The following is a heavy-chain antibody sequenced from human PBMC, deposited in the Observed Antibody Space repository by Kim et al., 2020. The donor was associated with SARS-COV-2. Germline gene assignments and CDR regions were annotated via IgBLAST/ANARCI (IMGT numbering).Heavy chain of an antibody. D-gene: IGHD6-13*01. J-gene: IGHJ4*02. CDR2: IYYSGST. CDR1: GGSISSSSYY. V-gene: IGHV4-39*01. Sequence: SETLSLTCTVSGGSISSSSYYWGWIRQPTGKGLEWIGSIYYSGSTYYNPSLKSRVTISVDTSKKQFSLKLSSVTAADTAVYYCASIAAARIDYWGQGTLVTVSS. CDR3: ASIAAARIDY.